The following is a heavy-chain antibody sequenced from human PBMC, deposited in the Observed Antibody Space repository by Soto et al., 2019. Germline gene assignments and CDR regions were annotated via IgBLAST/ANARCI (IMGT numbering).Heavy chain of an antibody. Sequence: QVQLQQWGAGLLKPSETLSLTCAVYGGSFSGYYWSWIRQPPGKGLEWIGEINHSGSTNYNPSLKSRVTISVDTSKNQFSLKLSSVTAADAAVYYCARAGPSILPGPDGPFDYWGQGTLVTVSS. CDR3: ARAGPSILPGPDGPFDY. J-gene: IGHJ4*02. V-gene: IGHV4-34*01. D-gene: IGHD3-9*01. CDR1: GGSFSGYY. CDR2: INHSGST.